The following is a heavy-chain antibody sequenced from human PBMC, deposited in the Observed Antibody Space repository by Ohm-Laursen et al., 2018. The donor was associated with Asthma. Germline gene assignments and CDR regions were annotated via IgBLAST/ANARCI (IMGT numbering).Heavy chain of an antibody. V-gene: IGHV3-33*08. D-gene: IGHD6-19*01. CDR3: ARDSGMAVVVDAFDL. CDR2: IWYDGTIT. J-gene: IGHJ3*01. Sequence: SSLRLSCSASGFTFSSYGMHWVRQAPGKGLEWVAVIWYDGTITYYADSLKGRFSVSRDNSKNTLFLQMNRLRVEDTAIYYCARDSGMAVVVDAFDLWGQGTMVTVSS. CDR1: GFTFSSYG.